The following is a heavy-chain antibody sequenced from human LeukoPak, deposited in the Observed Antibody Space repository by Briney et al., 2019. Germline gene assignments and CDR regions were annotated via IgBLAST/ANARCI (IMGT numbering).Heavy chain of an antibody. D-gene: IGHD2-15*01. CDR2: IYHSGST. V-gene: IGHV4-39*01. J-gene: IGHJ4*02. Sequence: SETLSLTCTVSGGSISSSSYYWGWIRQPPGKGLEWIGSIYHSGSTYYNPSLKSRVTISVDTSKNQFSLRLSSVTAADTAVYYCARHPALISGYCSPGTCYLIDYWGQGALVTVSS. CDR3: ARHPALISGYCSPGTCYLIDY. CDR1: GGSISSSSYY.